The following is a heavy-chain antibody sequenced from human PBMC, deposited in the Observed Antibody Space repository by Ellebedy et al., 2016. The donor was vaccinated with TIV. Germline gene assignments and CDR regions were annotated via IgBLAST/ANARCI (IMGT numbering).Heavy chain of an antibody. CDR3: ARHPPTTPFDY. D-gene: IGHD4-17*01. Sequence: MPSATLSLTCSVSGGSITSFYWSWIRQPPGKTLEWIGYIYYTGSTNYNPSLKSRVTISADMSKNQFSLKLNSVTAADTAVYYCARHPPTTPFDYWGQGTLVTVSS. J-gene: IGHJ4*02. V-gene: IGHV4-59*08. CDR2: IYYTGST. CDR1: GGSITSFY.